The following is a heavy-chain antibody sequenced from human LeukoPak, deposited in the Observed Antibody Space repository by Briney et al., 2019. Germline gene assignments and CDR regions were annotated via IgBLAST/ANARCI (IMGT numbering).Heavy chain of an antibody. D-gene: IGHD5-12*01. J-gene: IGHJ4*02. Sequence: PSETLSLTCTVSGGSISSYYWSWIRQPPGKGLEWIGYIYYSGSTNYNPSLKSRVTISVDTSKNQFSLKLSSVTAADTAVYYCARGYSGYDYRTFAYWGQGTLVTVSS. V-gene: IGHV4-59*01. CDR3: ARGYSGYDYRTFAY. CDR2: IYYSGST. CDR1: GGSISSYY.